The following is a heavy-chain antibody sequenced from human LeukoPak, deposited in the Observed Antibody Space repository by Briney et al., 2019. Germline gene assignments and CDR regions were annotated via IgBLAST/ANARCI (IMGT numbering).Heavy chain of an antibody. CDR1: GYTFTGYY. V-gene: IGHV1-2*02. D-gene: IGHD6-13*01. Sequence: ASVKVSCKASGYTFTGYYMHWVRQAPGQGLEWMGWINPNSGGTHYAQKFQGRVTMTRDTSISTAYMELSRLRSDDTAVYYCARDSSSWENWFDPWGQGTLVTVSS. CDR2: INPNSGGT. J-gene: IGHJ5*02. CDR3: ARDSSSWENWFDP.